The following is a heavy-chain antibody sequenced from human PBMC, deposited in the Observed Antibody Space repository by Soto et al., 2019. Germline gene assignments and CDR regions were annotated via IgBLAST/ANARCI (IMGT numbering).Heavy chain of an antibody. J-gene: IGHJ4*02. V-gene: IGHV3-23*01. CDR1: GFTFSSYA. D-gene: IGHD3-3*01. Sequence: EVQLLESGGGLVQPGGSLRLSCAASGFTFSSYAMSWVRQAPGKGLEWVSAISGSGGSTYYADSVKGRFTISRDNSKNPLYLQMNSLRAEARAVNSCAKFLRFLGWYPPGGDYWGQGTLVTVSS. CDR3: AKFLRFLGWYPPGGDY. CDR2: ISGSGGST.